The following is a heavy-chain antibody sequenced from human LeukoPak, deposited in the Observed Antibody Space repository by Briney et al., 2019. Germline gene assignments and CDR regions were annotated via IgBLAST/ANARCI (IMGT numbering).Heavy chain of an antibody. V-gene: IGHV1-2*02. D-gene: IGHD2-2*01. CDR3: ARSPVIVVVPAATDY. CDR2: INPNSDGT. CDR1: GYTFTGYY. J-gene: IGHJ4*02. Sequence: ASVKVSCKASGYTFTGYYMHWVRQAPGQGLEWRGWINPNSDGTNYAQKFQGRVTMTRDTSISTAYMELSRLRSDDTAVYYCARSPVIVVVPAATDYWGQGTLVTVSS.